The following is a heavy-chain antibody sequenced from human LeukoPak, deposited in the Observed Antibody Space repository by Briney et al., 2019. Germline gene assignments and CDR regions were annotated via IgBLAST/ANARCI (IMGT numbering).Heavy chain of an antibody. V-gene: IGHV1-24*01. D-gene: IGHD4-11*01. CDR2: FDPEDGET. J-gene: IGHJ5*02. Sequence: AASVKVSCKASGYTFTGYYMHWVRQAPGKGLEWMGGFDPEDGETIYAQKFQGRVTMTEDTSTDTAYMELSSLRSEDTAVYYCATLRGGEDYSNYWMFDPWGQGTLVTVSS. CDR1: GYTFTGYY. CDR3: ATLRGGEDYSNYWMFDP.